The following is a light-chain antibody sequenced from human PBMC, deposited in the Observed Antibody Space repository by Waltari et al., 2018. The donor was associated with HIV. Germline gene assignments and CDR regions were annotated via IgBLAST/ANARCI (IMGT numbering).Light chain of an antibody. J-gene: IGLJ2*01. CDR2: EVS. CDR3: SSYTTGSTLVI. CDR1: SSDVGDYNY. V-gene: IGLV2-14*01. Sequence: GQSITISCTGTSSDVGDYNYVSWYQQHPGKAPKLMIYEVSDRPSGVSNRFSGSKSGNTASLTISGLQAEDEADYYCSSYTTGSTLVIFGGGTKLTVL.